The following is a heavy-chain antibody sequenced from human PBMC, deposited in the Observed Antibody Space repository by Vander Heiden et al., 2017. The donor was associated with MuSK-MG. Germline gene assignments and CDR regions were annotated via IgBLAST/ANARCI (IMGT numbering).Heavy chain of an antibody. Sequence: QVQLQESGPGLVKPSQTLSLTCSVSGGSIRSGGFFWTWIRHHPGKGLEWIGYIYYSGSVYYNPSLTSRVSISVDTSKNQFSLSLKSVTDADTAVYYGARGDEVLSTVREVVDYWGQGTQGTVSS. J-gene: IGHJ4*02. D-gene: IGHD3-10*01. CDR2: IYYSGSV. CDR3: ARGDEVLSTVREVVDY. V-gene: IGHV4-31*03. CDR1: GGSIRSGGFF.